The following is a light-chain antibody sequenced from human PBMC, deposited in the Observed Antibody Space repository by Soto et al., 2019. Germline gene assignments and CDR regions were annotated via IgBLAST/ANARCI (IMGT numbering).Light chain of an antibody. CDR1: SSDVGGYNY. Sequence: QSVLTQPASVSGSPGQSITISCTGISSDVGGYNYVSWYQHHPGKAPKLMIYDVSNRPSGVSNRFSGSKSGNTASLTISGFQPEDEADYYCSSYTTSNTRQIVFGTGTKVTVL. CDR3: SSYTTSNTRQIV. J-gene: IGLJ1*01. CDR2: DVS. V-gene: IGLV2-14*03.